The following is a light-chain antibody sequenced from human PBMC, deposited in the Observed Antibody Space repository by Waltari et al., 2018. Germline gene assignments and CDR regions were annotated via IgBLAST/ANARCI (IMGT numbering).Light chain of an antibody. V-gene: IGLV2-11*01. CDR1: SNDVGGYNY. Sequence: QSALTQPRSVSGSPGQSVTISCTGTSNDVGGYNYVSWYQQHPGKAPKLRIYDVSKRPSGVPDRFSASKSGNAAFLTISGLQAEDEADYYCCSYAGSYTVVFGGGTKLTVL. CDR3: CSYAGSYTVV. J-gene: IGLJ2*01. CDR2: DVS.